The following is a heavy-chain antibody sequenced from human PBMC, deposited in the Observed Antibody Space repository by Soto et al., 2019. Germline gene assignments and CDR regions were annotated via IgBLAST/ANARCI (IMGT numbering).Heavy chain of an antibody. J-gene: IGHJ6*02. D-gene: IGHD6-13*01. CDR1: GGSISSGGYS. CDR2: IYHSGST. Sequence: SETLSLTCAVSGGSISSGGYSWSWIRQPPGKGMEWIGYIYHSGSTYYNTSLKSRVIISVDRSKNQFSLKLSSVTAADTAVYYCARERAAAGPYGYYYYYGMDVWGQGTTVTVSS. CDR3: ARERAAAGPYGYYYYYGMDV. V-gene: IGHV4-30-2*01.